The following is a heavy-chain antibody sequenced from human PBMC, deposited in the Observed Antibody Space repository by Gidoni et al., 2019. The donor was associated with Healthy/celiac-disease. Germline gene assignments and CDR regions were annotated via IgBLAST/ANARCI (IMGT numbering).Heavy chain of an antibody. V-gene: IGHV3-30*18. CDR3: AKDLGVVVIPDAFDI. Sequence: QVQLVESGGGVVQPGRSLGLACAASGFTFIRYGMHWVRQAPGKGLEWVAVISYDGSNKYYADSVKGRFTISRDNSKNTLYLQMNSLRAEDTAVYYCAKDLGVVVIPDAFDIWGQGTMVTVSS. CDR1: GFTFIRYG. CDR2: ISYDGSNK. D-gene: IGHD3-22*01. J-gene: IGHJ3*02.